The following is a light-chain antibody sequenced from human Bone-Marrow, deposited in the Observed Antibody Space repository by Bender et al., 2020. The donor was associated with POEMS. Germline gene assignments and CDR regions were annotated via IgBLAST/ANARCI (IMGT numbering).Light chain of an antibody. V-gene: IGLV3-21*02. CDR2: DDS. J-gene: IGLJ1*01. CDR3: SSYANVNTLVV. Sequence: SYVLTQPPSVSVAPGQTARITCGGNDIGSKSVHWYQQKPGQAPVVVVYDDSDRPSGVPGRFSGSKSGNTASLTISGLQAEDEADYYCSSYANVNTLVVFGTGTKVTVL. CDR1: DIGSKS.